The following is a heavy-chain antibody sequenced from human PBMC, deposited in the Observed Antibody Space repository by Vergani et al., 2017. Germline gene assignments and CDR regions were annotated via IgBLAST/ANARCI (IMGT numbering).Heavy chain of an antibody. CDR2: IYHSGST. CDR1: GGSISSGGYS. D-gene: IGHD3-10*01. CDR3: ARVHYYGSGSYYNGMDY. V-gene: IGHV4-30-2*01. J-gene: IGHJ4*02. Sequence: QLQLQESGSGLVKPSQTLSLTCAVSGGSISSGGYSWSWIRQPPGKGLEWIGYIYHSGSTYYNPSLKSRVTISVDRSKNQFSLKLSSVTAADTAVYYCARVHYYGSGSYYNGMDYGGQGTLVTVSS.